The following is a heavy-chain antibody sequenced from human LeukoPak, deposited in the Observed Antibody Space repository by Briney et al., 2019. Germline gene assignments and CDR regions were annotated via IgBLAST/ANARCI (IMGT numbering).Heavy chain of an antibody. Sequence: PGGSLRLSCAASGFTFSSYAMSWVRQAPGMGLEWVGFIRPDGSESYYVDSVKGRFAISRDNAKNSLYLQMNSLRAEDTAVYYCVRDVGFFHMDVWGKGTTVTVSS. D-gene: IGHD1-26*01. CDR2: IRPDGSES. J-gene: IGHJ6*03. V-gene: IGHV3-7*01. CDR3: VRDVGFFHMDV. CDR1: GFTFSSYA.